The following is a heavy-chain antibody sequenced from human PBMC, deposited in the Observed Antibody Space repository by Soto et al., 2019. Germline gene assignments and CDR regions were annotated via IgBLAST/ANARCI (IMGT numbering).Heavy chain of an antibody. V-gene: IGHV1-69*01. CDR1: GGTFSSYA. Sequence: QVQLVQSGAEVKKPGSSVKVSCKASGGTFSSYAISWVRQAPGQGLEWMGGIIPIFGTANYAQKFQGRVTITADESTSTAYMGLSSLRSEDTAVYYCARDLRPGSSGQYYFDYWGQGTLVTVSS. CDR2: IIPIFGTA. CDR3: ARDLRPGSSGQYYFDY. J-gene: IGHJ4*02. D-gene: IGHD6-19*01.